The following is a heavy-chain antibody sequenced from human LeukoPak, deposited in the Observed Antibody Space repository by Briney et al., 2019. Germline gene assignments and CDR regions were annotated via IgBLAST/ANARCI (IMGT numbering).Heavy chain of an antibody. Sequence: ASVKVSCKASGGTFSSYAISWVRQAPGQGLEWMGRIIPIFGTANYAQKFQGRVTITTDESTSTAYMELSSLRSEDTAVYYCARSSYDYVWGSYRNEYYFDYWGQGTLVTVSS. CDR2: IIPIFGTA. D-gene: IGHD3-16*02. CDR3: ARSSYDYVWGSYRNEYYFDY. J-gene: IGHJ4*02. V-gene: IGHV1-69*05. CDR1: GGTFSSYA.